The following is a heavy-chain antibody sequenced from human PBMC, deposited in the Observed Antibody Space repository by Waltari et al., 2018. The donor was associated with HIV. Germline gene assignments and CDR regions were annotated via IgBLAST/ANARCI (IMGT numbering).Heavy chain of an antibody. CDR2: NNSEGRIT. CDR3: AKGGTSGYTFGFGR. V-gene: IGHV3-74*01. J-gene: IGHJ1*01. CDR1: GFTFSSYW. D-gene: IGHD5-18*01. Sequence: EVQLVESGGGLVQPGGSLRLSCAASGFTFSSYWMHWVRQAPGKGLVGVSRNNSEGRITSHADSVKGRFTISRDNARNTLYLQMNSLGAKDTAMYYCAKGGTSGYTFGFGRWGQGTLVTVSS.